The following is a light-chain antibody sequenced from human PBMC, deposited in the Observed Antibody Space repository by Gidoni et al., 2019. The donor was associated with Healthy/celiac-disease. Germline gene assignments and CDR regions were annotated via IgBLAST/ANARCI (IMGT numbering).Light chain of an antibody. V-gene: IGKV1-5*01. CDR3: QQYNSYRYT. CDR1: QSISSW. CDR2: DAS. J-gene: IGKJ2*01. Sequence: DIQMNQSPSTLSASVGDRVTITCRASQSISSWLAWYQQKPGKAPKLLIYDASSLESGVPSRFSGSGSGTEFTLTISSLQPDDFATYYCQQYNSYRYTFGQGTKLEIK.